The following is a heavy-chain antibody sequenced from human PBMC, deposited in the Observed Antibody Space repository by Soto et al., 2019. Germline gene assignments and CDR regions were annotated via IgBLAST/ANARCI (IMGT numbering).Heavy chain of an antibody. Sequence: QVQLVESGGGWGKPGGSLRLSCAASGFTFSDYFMTWIRQTPGKGLEWVSYIRSSDRYTNHADSVKGRFTISRDNANNSQSLQMNHLRVDDTSVYFGVRVGHDGSYVDYWGHVMLVTVSS. CDR2: IRSSDRYT. CDR3: VRVGHDGSYVDY. D-gene: IGHD3-10*01. V-gene: IGHV3-11*06. J-gene: IGHJ4*01. CDR1: GFTFSDYF.